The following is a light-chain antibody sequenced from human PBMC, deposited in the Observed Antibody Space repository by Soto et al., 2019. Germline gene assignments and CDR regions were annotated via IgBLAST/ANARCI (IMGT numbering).Light chain of an antibody. Sequence: QSVLTQPASVSGSPGQSITISCTGTSSDVGSYNLVSWYQQHPGKAPKLMIYEGSKRPSGVSNRFSGSKSGNTASLTISGLQAEDEADYYCCSYAGSSTFLFGTGTRSPS. CDR1: SSDVGSYNL. CDR2: EGS. J-gene: IGLJ1*01. V-gene: IGLV2-23*03. CDR3: CSYAGSSTFL.